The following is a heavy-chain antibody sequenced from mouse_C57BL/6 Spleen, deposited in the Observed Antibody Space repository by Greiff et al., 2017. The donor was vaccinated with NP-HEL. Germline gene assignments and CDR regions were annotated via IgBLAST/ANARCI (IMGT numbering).Heavy chain of an antibody. Sequence: VQLQQSGAELVRPGASVKLSCTASGFNIKDDYMHWVKQRPEQGLEWIGWIDPENGDTEYASKFQGKATITADTSSNTAYLQLSSLTSEDTAVYYCTNLLLRRGYYFDYWGQGTTLTVSS. CDR1: GFNIKDDY. CDR2: IDPENGDT. D-gene: IGHD1-1*01. J-gene: IGHJ2*01. CDR3: TNLLLRRGYYFDY. V-gene: IGHV14-4*01.